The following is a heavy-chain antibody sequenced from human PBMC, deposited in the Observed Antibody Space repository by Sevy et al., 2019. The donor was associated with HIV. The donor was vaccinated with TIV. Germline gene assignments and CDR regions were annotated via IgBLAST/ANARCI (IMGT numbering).Heavy chain of an antibody. CDR1: GYTFTDDY. V-gene: IGHV1-2*06. Sequence: ASAKVSCKASGYTFTDDYLHWVRQAPGQGLEWMGRIYPNSGGTNYPQKFQGRVTMNRDTSISTAYMELSRLRPDDTAVYFCARDAAGGTTNPGMDVWGQGTTVTVSS. CDR2: IYPNSGGT. J-gene: IGHJ6*02. D-gene: IGHD1-7*01. CDR3: ARDAAGGTTNPGMDV.